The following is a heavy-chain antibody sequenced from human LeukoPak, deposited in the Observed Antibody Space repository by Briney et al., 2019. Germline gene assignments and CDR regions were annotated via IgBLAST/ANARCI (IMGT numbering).Heavy chain of an antibody. CDR1: GFTVSGTH. Sequence: GGSLRLSCAASGFTVSGTHMSWVRQAPGKGLEWVSAIYTGGTTYYSDSVEGRFTTSRDKSKNTLYLQMDSLRVEDTAVYYCARDQATSGGGLDSWGQGTLVTVSA. CDR2: IYTGGTT. D-gene: IGHD3-16*01. J-gene: IGHJ4*02. V-gene: IGHV3-53*01. CDR3: ARDQATSGGGLDS.